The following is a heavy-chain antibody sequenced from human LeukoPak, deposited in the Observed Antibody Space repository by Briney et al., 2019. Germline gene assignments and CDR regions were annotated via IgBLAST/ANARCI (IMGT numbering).Heavy chain of an antibody. CDR1: GFSLSNHW. D-gene: IGHD3-16*01. Sequence: TGGSLRLSCEASGFSLSNHWMHWVRQAPGKGLVWVAHIDPDGSVANYGDSVKGRFTISRDNAKSTLYLQMDSLRAEDTAVYYCARELGRGGTAFDVWGQGTMVTVSS. J-gene: IGHJ3*01. V-gene: IGHV3-74*01. CDR2: IDPDGSVA. CDR3: ARELGRGGTAFDV.